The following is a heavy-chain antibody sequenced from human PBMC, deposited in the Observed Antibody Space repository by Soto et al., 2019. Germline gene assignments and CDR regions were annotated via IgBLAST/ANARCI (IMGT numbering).Heavy chain of an antibody. V-gene: IGHV4-59*01. J-gene: IGHJ5*02. D-gene: IGHD2-8*01. CDR3: ARDRSTYGGGGTGEVKENWFDP. Sequence: LSLTCTVSGGSISHYYWSWIRQSPGKGLEWIGYAYYSGSTDYNPSLKSRVTMSVDTSKNQVSLKLNSVTTADTAVYYCARDRSTYGGGGTGEVKENWFDPWGPGTLVTVSS. CDR2: AYYSGST. CDR1: GGSISHYY.